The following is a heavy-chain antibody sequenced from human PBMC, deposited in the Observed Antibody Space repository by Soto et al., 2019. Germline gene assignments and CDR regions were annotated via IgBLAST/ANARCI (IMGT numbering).Heavy chain of an antibody. CDR2: IYYSGTT. J-gene: IGHJ3*02. Sequence: TLSLPCSVSGGSVSRGAYYWNWIRQHPRKGLEWIWYIYYSGTTYYNASLGIRFSISSDTSKNQFSLKLNSVTLADTDVYYCARNPSHLCASTSCHAFDIWGQGTMVTVS. CDR3: ARNPSHLCASTSCHAFDI. D-gene: IGHD2-2*01. V-gene: IGHV4-31*03. CDR1: GGSVSRGAYY.